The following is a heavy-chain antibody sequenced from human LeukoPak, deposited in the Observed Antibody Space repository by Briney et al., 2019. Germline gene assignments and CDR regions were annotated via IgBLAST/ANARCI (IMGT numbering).Heavy chain of an antibody. Sequence: SETLSLTCAVYGGSFSGYYWSWIRQPPGKGLEWIGEINHSGSTNYNPSLKSRVTISVDTSKNQFSLKLSSVTAADTAVYYCAGGRAAIFDYWGQGTLVTVSS. CDR3: AGGRAAIFDY. CDR1: GGSFSGYY. J-gene: IGHJ4*02. V-gene: IGHV4-34*01. CDR2: INHSGST. D-gene: IGHD6-13*01.